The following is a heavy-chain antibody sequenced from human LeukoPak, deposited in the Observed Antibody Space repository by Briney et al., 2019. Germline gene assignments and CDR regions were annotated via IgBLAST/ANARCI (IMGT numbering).Heavy chain of an antibody. J-gene: IGHJ5*02. Sequence: GASVTVSCTASGYTFTSYGISWVRQAPGQGLEWMGWISAYNGNTNYAQTLQGRVTMTTDTSTSTAYMELRSLRSDDTAVYYCARGNLRYFDWLPQANWFDLWGQGTLVTVSS. CDR1: GYTFTSYG. CDR2: ISAYNGNT. CDR3: ARGNLRYFDWLPQANWFDL. V-gene: IGHV1-18*01. D-gene: IGHD3-9*01.